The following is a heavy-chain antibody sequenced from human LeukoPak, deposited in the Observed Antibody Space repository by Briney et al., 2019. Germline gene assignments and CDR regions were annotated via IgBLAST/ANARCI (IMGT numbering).Heavy chain of an antibody. V-gene: IGHV5-51*01. J-gene: IGHJ2*01. CDR2: IFPRDSDT. CDR1: GYSFINYG. Sequence: GESLKISCKGSGYSFINYGIGWVRHMPGKGLEWMGIIFPRDSDTRYSPSFQGQVTISVDKSISTAYLQWSSLKASDSAIYYCARLSYDSSLHSYWYFDLWGRGTLVTVSS. CDR3: ARLSYDSSLHSYWYFDL. D-gene: IGHD3-22*01.